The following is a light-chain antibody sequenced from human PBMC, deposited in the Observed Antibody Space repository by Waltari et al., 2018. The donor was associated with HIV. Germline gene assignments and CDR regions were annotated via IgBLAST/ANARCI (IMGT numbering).Light chain of an antibody. J-gene: IGLJ3*02. CDR2: SNN. V-gene: IGLV10-54*04. CDR1: SNNVCNQG. CDR3: SAWDRSLSVLV. Sequence: QAGLTQSPSVSKGFRHPATLTRPRYSNNVCNQGATWLQQHPGHPPKHPSYSNNKRPSGIPVRFSASRSGNTASLTITGLQPEDEADYFCSAWDRSLSVLVFGGGTTLTVL.